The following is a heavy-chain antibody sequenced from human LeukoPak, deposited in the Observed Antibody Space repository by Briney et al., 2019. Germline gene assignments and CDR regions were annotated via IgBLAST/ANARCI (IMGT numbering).Heavy chain of an antibody. J-gene: IGHJ3*02. V-gene: IGHV4-4*02. Sequence: ETLSLTCAVSGGSITSSNWWSWVRQSPGKGLEWIGEIYHTGNTNYNPSLRSRVTISVDTSKNQFSLRLSSVPAADKAVYYCARSCRILDIVATIRARLGGNGFDIWGQGTMVTVSS. D-gene: IGHD5-12*01. CDR3: ARSCRILDIVATIRARLGGNGFDI. CDR2: IYHTGNT. CDR1: GGSITSSNW.